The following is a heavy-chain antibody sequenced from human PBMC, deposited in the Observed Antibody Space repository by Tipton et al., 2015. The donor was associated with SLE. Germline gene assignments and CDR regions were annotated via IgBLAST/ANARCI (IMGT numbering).Heavy chain of an antibody. V-gene: IGHV4-39*07. CDR1: GDSISSSNFY. J-gene: IGHJ4*02. CDR2: IYYTGGT. CDR3: ARLGPHSTYSSAWYVNY. D-gene: IGHD6-19*01. Sequence: GSLRLSCNVSGDSISSSNFYWGWIRQPPGKGLEWIGSIYYTGGTFYTPSLKSRVTISMDTSKNHFSLRVSSLTAADTAVYYCARLGPHSTYSSAWYVNYWGQGTLVTVSS.